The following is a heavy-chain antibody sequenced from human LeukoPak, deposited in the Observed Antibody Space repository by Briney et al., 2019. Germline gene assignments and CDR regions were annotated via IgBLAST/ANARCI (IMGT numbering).Heavy chain of an antibody. J-gene: IGHJ4*02. CDR1: GFAFSSSD. Sequence: GGSLRLSCAASGFAFSSSDIHWVRQAPGKGLEWVSFIRFDGSDENHAASVRGRFTISRDNSQNTLYLQMNSLRTEDTAVYYCAKAPLLDYWGQGTLVNVSP. CDR2: IRFDGSDE. V-gene: IGHV3-30*02. CDR3: AKAPLLDY. D-gene: IGHD2-15*01.